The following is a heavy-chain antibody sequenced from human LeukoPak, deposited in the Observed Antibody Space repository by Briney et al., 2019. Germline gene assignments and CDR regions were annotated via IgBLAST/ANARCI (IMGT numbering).Heavy chain of an antibody. CDR1: GFAFSSSD. J-gene: IGHJ6*03. V-gene: IGHV3-30*02. Sequence: GGSLRLSCAASGFAFSSSDIHWVRQAPGKGLEWVSFIRYDGSDENYADSVKGRFTISRDNSKSTLYLHMNSLRSEDTAVYYCARGQQLTYYYYYMDVWGKGTTVTVSS. CDR3: ARGQQLTYYYYYMDV. CDR2: IRYDGSDE. D-gene: IGHD6-13*01.